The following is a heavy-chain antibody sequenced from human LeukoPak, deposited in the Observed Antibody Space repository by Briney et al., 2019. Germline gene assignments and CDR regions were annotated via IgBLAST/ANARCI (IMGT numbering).Heavy chain of an antibody. CDR3: ARGGQLLLPYYFDY. CDR2: IYYSGST. CDR1: GGSSSSYY. D-gene: IGHD2-2*01. J-gene: IGHJ4*02. Sequence: SETLSLXCTVSGGSSSSYYWSWIRQPPGKGLEWIGYIYYSGSTNYNPSLKSRVTISVDTSKNQFSLKLSSVTAADTAVYYCARGGQLLLPYYFDYWGQGTLVTVSS. V-gene: IGHV4-59*01.